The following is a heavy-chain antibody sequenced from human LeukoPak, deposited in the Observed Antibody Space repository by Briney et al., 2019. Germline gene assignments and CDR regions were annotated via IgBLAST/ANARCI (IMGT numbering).Heavy chain of an antibody. Sequence: GGSPRLSCAASGFTFSSYEMNWVRQAPGKGLEWVSYISSSGSTIYYADSVKGRFTISRDNAKNSLYLQMNSLRAEDTAVYYCARDGVGRYYFDYWGQGTLVTVSS. CDR1: GFTFSSYE. D-gene: IGHD3-10*01. CDR3: ARDGVGRYYFDY. CDR2: ISSSGSTI. V-gene: IGHV3-48*03. J-gene: IGHJ4*02.